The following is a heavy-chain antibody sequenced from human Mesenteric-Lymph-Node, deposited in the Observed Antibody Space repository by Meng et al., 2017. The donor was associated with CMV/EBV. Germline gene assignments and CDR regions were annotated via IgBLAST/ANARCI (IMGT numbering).Heavy chain of an antibody. D-gene: IGHD6-19*01. CDR3: AKDPAAYSSDYYYYGMDV. V-gene: IGHV3-74*01. CDR1: GFTFSSYW. CDR2: INSDGSST. Sequence: SWAASGFTFSSYWMHWVRQAPGKGLVWVSRINSDGSSTSYADSVKGRFTISRDNSKNTLYLQMNSLRAEDTAVYYCAKDPAAYSSDYYYYGMDVWGQGTTVTVSS. J-gene: IGHJ6*02.